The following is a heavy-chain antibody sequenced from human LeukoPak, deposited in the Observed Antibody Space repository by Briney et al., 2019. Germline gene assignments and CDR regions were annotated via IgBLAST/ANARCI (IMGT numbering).Heavy chain of an antibody. CDR2: ISGSGGST. Sequence: TGGSLRLSCAASGFTFSSYAMSWVRQAPGKGLEWVSAISGSGGSTYYADSVKGRFTISRDNSKNTLYLQMNSLRAEDTAVYYCAKPLSSSGYYTDYWGQGTLVTVSS. CDR1: GFTFSSYA. J-gene: IGHJ4*02. CDR3: AKPLSSSGYYTDY. V-gene: IGHV3-23*01. D-gene: IGHD3-22*01.